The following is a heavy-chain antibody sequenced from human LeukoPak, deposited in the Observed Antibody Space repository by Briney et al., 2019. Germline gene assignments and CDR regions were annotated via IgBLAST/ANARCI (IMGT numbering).Heavy chain of an antibody. CDR1: GFTFSSYS. D-gene: IGHD3-22*01. CDR3: ARVTGYSSGYPAPLNWFDP. V-gene: IGHV3-21*01. Sequence: PGGSLRLSCAASGFTFSSYSMNWVRQAPGKGLEWVSTISSSSSYIYYADSVKGRFTISRDNAKNSLYLQMNSLRAEHTAVYYSARVTGYSSGYPAPLNWFDPWGQGTLVTVSS. CDR2: ISSSSSYI. J-gene: IGHJ5*02.